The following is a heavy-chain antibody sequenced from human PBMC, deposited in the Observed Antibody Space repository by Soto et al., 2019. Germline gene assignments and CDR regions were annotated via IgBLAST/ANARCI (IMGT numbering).Heavy chain of an antibody. V-gene: IGHV1-18*01. CDR1: DYTFSGYN. Sequence: QVQLEQSGAEVKKPGASVKVSCKASDYTFSGYNISWVRQAPGQGLEWMGWINAYNGNTNYAQKLQGRVTMTTDTSTSTAYKELRSLRSDDTAVYYCARGGSGWYVDYWGQGTLVTVSS. D-gene: IGHD6-19*01. CDR3: ARGGSGWYVDY. J-gene: IGHJ4*02. CDR2: INAYNGNT.